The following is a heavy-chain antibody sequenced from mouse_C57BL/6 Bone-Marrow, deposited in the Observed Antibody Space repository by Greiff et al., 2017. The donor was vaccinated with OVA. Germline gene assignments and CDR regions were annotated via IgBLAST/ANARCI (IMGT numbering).Heavy chain of an antibody. CDR3: ARSGTTVVADFEV. CDR1: GYSFTGYY. D-gene: IGHD1-1*01. Sequence: EVQLQQSGPELVKPGASVKISCKASGYSFTGYYMNWVKQSPEKSLEWIGEINPSTGGTTYNQKFKAKATLTVDKSSSTDYMQLKSLTSEDSAVYYCARSGTTVVADFEVWGTGTTVTVSS. V-gene: IGHV1-42*01. CDR2: INPSTGGT. J-gene: IGHJ1*03.